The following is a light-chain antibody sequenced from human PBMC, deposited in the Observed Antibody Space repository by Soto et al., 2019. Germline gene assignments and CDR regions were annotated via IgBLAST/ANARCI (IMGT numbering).Light chain of an antibody. CDR1: QSVSRW. V-gene: IGKV1-5*03. Sequence: DIQMTQSPSTLSASVGDRVTITCRASQSVSRWLAWYQQKPGKAPKLLIYKASTLESGVPSRFSGSGSGTEFPLAIRSLQPDDSATYYCQQYNDNWTFGQGTKVEIK. CDR2: KAS. J-gene: IGKJ1*01. CDR3: QQYNDNWT.